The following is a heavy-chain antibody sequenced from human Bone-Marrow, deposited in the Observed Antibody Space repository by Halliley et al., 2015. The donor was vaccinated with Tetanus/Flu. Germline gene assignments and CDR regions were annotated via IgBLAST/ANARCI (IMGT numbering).Heavy chain of an antibody. CDR2: ISSSGSTV. Sequence: TASGFTFTTYEMIWVRQAPGKGLEWVSYISSSGSTVYYADSVKGRFTTSRDNAKNSLYLQMNGLRAEDTAVYYCARNYRGLSVWGQGTLVTVSS. CDR3: ARNYRGLSV. V-gene: IGHV3-48*03. D-gene: IGHD4-4*01. CDR1: GFTFTTYE. J-gene: IGHJ4*02.